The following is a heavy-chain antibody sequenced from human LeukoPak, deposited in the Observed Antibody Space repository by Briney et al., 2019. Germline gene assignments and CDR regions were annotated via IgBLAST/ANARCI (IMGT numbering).Heavy chain of an antibody. J-gene: IGHJ4*02. CDR3: AKRGVVIRGILVIGYHQEAYHYDF. V-gene: IGHV3-21*04. Sequence: PGGSLRLSCAASGFTFSSYSMNWVRQAPGKGLEWVSSISSSSSYIYYADSVKGRFTISRGNAKNSLYLQMNNPRAEDTAVYFCAKRGVVIRGILVIGYHQEAYHYDFWGQGVLVTVSS. CDR2: ISSSSSYI. D-gene: IGHD3-10*01. CDR1: GFTFSSYS.